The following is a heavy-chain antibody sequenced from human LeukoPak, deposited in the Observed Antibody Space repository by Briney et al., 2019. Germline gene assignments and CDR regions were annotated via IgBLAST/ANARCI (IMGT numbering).Heavy chain of an antibody. CDR2: ISAYNGNT. V-gene: IGHV1-18*01. CDR1: RYTFNTYD. J-gene: IGHJ4*02. D-gene: IGHD6-13*01. CDR3: ARGRGGIAAAGNDY. Sequence: GASVKVSCKASRYTFNTYDINWVRQAPGQGLEWMGWISAYNGNTNYAQKLQGRVTMTTDTSTSTAYMELRSLRSDDTAVYYCARGRGGIAAAGNDYWGQGTLVTVSS.